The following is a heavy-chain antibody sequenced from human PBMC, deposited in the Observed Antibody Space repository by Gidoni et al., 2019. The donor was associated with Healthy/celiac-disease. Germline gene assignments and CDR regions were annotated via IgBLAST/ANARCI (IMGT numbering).Heavy chain of an antibody. CDR3: ARDGPSEWELPFDY. V-gene: IGHV3-48*03. CDR1: GLTFRSYE. Sequence: EVQLVEPGGGLVQPGGSLRLSCAASGLTFRSYEMNWVRQAPGKGLEWVSYISSSGSTIYYADSVKGRFTISRDNAKNSLYLQMNSLRAEDTAVYYCARDGPSEWELPFDYWGQGTLVTVSS. D-gene: IGHD1-26*01. J-gene: IGHJ4*02. CDR2: ISSSGSTI.